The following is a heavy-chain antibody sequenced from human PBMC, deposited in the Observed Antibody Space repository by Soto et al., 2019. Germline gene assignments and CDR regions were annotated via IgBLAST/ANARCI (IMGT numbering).Heavy chain of an antibody. D-gene: IGHD5-18*01. CDR2: INPNGGST. J-gene: IGHJ4*02. Sequence: VKVSCKASGYTFTHYYMHWVRQAPGQGLEWMGIINPNGGSTTYAQRFRAGFTMTRDTSTSTVYMELSSLRSEDSAVYYCATSVNSAMAFDYWGQGTLVTVSS. CDR1: GYTFTHYY. V-gene: IGHV1-46*01. CDR3: ATSVNSAMAFDY.